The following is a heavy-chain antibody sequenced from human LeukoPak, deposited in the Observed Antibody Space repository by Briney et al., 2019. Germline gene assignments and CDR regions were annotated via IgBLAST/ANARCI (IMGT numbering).Heavy chain of an antibody. Sequence: GRSLRLSCAASGFTFYEYAMHRVRQAPGKGLEWVSGISWNSGNIVYADSVKGRFTISRDNAKNSLYLQMDSLRAEDMALYYCAKGQTIITMTTFDYWGQGTLVTVSS. CDR2: ISWNSGNI. CDR3: AKGQTIITMTTFDY. D-gene: IGHD4-17*01. V-gene: IGHV3-9*03. CDR1: GFTFYEYA. J-gene: IGHJ4*02.